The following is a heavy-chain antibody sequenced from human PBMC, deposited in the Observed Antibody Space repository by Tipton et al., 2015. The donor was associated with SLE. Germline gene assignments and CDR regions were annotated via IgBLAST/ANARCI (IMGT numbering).Heavy chain of an antibody. CDR2: INNRRNV. J-gene: IGHJ4*02. V-gene: IGHV3-69-1*01. CDR1: GFTFSDFY. Sequence: SLRLSCAASGFTFSDFYMDWIRQTPGKGLEWVSSINNRRNVNYTDSVRGRFTISTDNTENSLYLQMNSLRVEDTAVYYCVRENYYKFDNWGQGTLVTVSS. CDR3: VRENYYKFDN. D-gene: IGHD3-22*01.